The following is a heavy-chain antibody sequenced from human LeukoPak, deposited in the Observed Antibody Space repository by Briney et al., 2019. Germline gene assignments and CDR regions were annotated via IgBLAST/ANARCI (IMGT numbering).Heavy chain of an antibody. CDR3: ARYYYDSSGYYRIDP. D-gene: IGHD3-22*01. J-gene: IGHJ5*02. CDR1: GGSISSYY. V-gene: IGHV4-59*01. CDR2: IYYSGST. Sequence: SETLSLTCTVSGGSISSYYWSWIRQPPGKGLEWIGYIYYSGSTNYNPSLKSRVTISVDTSKNQFSLKLSSVTAADTAVYYCARYYYDSSGYYRIDPWGQGTLVTVSS.